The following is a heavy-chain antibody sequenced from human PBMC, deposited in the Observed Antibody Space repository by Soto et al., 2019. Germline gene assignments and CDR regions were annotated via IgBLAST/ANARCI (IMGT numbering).Heavy chain of an antibody. D-gene: IGHD2-2*01. CDR2: INPNSGGT. V-gene: IGHV1-2*04. Sequence: ASVKVSCKASGYTFTGYYMHWVRQAPGQGLEWMGWINPNSGGTNYAQKIQGWVTMTRDTSISTAYMELSRLRSDDAAVYYCARGVGGYYYGMDVWGQGTTVTVSS. CDR3: ARGVGGYYYGMDV. J-gene: IGHJ6*02. CDR1: GYTFTGYY.